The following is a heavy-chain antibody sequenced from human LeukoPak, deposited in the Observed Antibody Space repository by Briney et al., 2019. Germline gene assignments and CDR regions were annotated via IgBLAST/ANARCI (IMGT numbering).Heavy chain of an antibody. CDR2: IIPIFGTA. J-gene: IGHJ4*02. Sequence: GASVKVSCKASGGTFSSYAISWVRQAPGQGLEWMGGIIPIFGTANYAQKFQGRVTITTDESTSTAYMELSSLRSEDTAVYYCARAVGDYCVSSGYYYWGQGTLVTVSS. D-gene: IGHD3-22*01. CDR3: ARAVGDYCVSSGYYY. V-gene: IGHV1-69*05. CDR1: GGTFSSYA.